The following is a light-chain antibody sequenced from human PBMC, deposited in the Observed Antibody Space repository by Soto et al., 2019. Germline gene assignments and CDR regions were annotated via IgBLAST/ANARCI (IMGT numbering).Light chain of an antibody. V-gene: IGKV1-39*01. Sequence: DIQMTRSPSSLSASFGYRFTISFLSSQTISTYLHWYQHKPGRAPRLLISDVSTLQSGVPGRFRGSGSETEFTLTITYLQPEDFATYYCQQGYSIHALTFGGGTKVDIK. CDR2: DVS. CDR1: QTISTY. CDR3: QQGYSIHALT. J-gene: IGKJ4*01.